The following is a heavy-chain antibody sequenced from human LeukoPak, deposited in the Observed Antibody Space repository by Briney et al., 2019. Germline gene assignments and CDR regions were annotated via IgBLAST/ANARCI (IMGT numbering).Heavy chain of an antibody. Sequence: RASVKVSCKASGYTFTSYDINWVRQATGQGLEWMGWMNPNSGNTGCAQKFQGRVTMTTDTSMSTAYMELSRLRSDDTAVYYCARDLALTTGSDYWGQGTLVTVSS. D-gene: IGHD3-9*01. J-gene: IGHJ4*02. CDR2: MNPNSGNT. CDR1: GYTFTSYD. V-gene: IGHV1-8*02. CDR3: ARDLALTTGSDY.